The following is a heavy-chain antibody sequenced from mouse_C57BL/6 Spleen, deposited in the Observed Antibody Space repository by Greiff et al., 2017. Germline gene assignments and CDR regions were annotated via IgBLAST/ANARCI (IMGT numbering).Heavy chain of an antibody. CDR1: GYTFTSYW. J-gene: IGHJ2*01. D-gene: IGHD2-5*01. CDR3: ARYYSNYVFDY. CDR2: IDPSASYT. Sequence: QVQLQQPAAELVKPRASEELSGKASGYTFTSYWMPEVKQRPGPGLEWTGEIDPSASYTNYKQEFKGKATLTVDPSSSTAYMHLSSLTSKDPAVYYCARYYSNYVFDYWGQGTTLTVSS. V-gene: IGHV1-50*01.